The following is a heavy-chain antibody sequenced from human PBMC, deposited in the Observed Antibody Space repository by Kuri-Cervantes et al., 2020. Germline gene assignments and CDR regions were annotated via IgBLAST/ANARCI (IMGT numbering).Heavy chain of an antibody. CDR2: MNPNSGNT. J-gene: IGHJ5*02. CDR1: GYTFTSYD. V-gene: IGHV1-8*01. D-gene: IGHD3-10*01. Sequence: ASVKVSCKASGYTFTSYDINWVRQATGQGLEWMGWMNPNSGNTGYAQKFQGRVTMTRNTSISTAYMDLSSLRSEDTAVYYCARVGRLGQARGGSWFDPWGQGTLVTVSS. CDR3: ARVGRLGQARGGSWFDP.